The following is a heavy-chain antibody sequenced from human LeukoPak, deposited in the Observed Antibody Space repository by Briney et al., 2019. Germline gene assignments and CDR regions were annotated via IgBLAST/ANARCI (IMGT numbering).Heavy chain of an antibody. J-gene: IGHJ4*02. D-gene: IGHD4-17*01. CDR3: ARGRTVTTLDY. V-gene: IGHV5-51*01. CDR1: GYSFTSYW. Sequence: GESLKISCKGSGYSFTSYWIGWVRQLPGKGLEWMGSIYPGDSDTRYSPSFQGQVTISGDKSISTAYLQWSSLKASDTAMYYCARGRTVTTLDYWGQGTLVTVSS. CDR2: IYPGDSDT.